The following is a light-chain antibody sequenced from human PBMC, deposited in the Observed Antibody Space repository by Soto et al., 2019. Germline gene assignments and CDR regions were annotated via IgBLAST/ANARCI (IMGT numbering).Light chain of an antibody. J-gene: IGKJ1*01. Sequence: EVMMTQFPDTVSVTAGETVTLSCGASQSVRTNLAWYQQRPGQAPRLLIHYASTRAGDIPARFSGSGSGTNFTLAISSLQSEDFAVYYCQQYAYWPETFGKGTKVEIK. CDR2: YAS. V-gene: IGKV3D-15*01. CDR3: QQYAYWPET. CDR1: QSVRTN.